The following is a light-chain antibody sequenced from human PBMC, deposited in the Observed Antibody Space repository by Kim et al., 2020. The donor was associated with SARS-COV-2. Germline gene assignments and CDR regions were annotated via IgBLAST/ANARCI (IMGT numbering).Light chain of an antibody. CDR3: QVWDTNSDHLV. V-gene: IGLV3-21*04. Sequence: SYELTQSPSVSMAPGETATIPCGGKNIGSKSVHWYQQKPGQAPVLVIYYNNDRPSGIPERISGSSSGASATLTISRVEAGDEADYSCQVWDTNSDHLVFGGGTQLTVL. J-gene: IGLJ2*01. CDR1: NIGSKS. CDR2: YNN.